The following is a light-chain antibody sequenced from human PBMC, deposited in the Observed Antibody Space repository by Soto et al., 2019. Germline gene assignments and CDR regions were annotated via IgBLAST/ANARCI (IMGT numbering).Light chain of an antibody. CDR1: SSDVGGYNF. CDR3: TSYTRSNTVT. J-gene: IGLJ2*01. V-gene: IGLV2-14*01. CDR2: EVT. Sequence: QSALTQPASVSGSPGQSITISCTGTSSDVGGYNFVSWYQQHPGKAPRLVIYEVTKRPSGVSSRFSASKSGNTASLTISVLQTDDEGDYYCTSYTRSNTVTFGGGTKLTVL.